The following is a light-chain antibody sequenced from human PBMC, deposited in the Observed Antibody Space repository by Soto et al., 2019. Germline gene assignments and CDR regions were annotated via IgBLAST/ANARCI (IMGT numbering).Light chain of an antibody. Sequence: EIVMTQSPATLSVSPGERATLSCRASQSVSGNLAWYQQKPGQAPRLLIYGASTRATGIPARFSGSGSGTDSPLTISSLQSEVFAFYYCQKNNTCPPTSGKGTRLEIK. V-gene: IGKV3-15*01. CDR2: GAS. CDR3: QKNNTCPPT. J-gene: IGKJ5*01. CDR1: QSVSGN.